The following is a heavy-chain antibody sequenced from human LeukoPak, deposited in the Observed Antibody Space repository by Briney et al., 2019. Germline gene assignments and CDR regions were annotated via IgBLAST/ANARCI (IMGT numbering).Heavy chain of an antibody. CDR3: ARDGPRDYGGNWFDP. V-gene: IGHV3-48*03. D-gene: IGHD4-17*01. Sequence: QSGGSLRLSCAASGFIFSSYEMNWVRQAPGKGLEWVSYISSSGNTIQYADSVKGRFTISRDNAKNSLYLQMNSLRAEDTAVYYCARDGPRDYGGNWFDPWGQGTLVTVSS. J-gene: IGHJ5*02. CDR1: GFIFSSYE. CDR2: ISSSGNTI.